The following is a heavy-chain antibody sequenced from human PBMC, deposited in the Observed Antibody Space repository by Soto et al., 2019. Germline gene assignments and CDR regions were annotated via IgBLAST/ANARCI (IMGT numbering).Heavy chain of an antibody. CDR2: ISATGGGT. Sequence: GGSLRLSCAASGFKFSNYAMSWVRQAPGKGLEWVSLISATGGGTYYADSVKGRFTISRDNSHNTLYLQVHSLTAEDTAVYYCAKDRREGGNSAFYFDFWGQGAQVTVSS. CDR3: AKDRREGGNSAFYFDF. J-gene: IGHJ4*02. CDR1: GFKFSNYA. V-gene: IGHV3-23*01. D-gene: IGHD3-16*01.